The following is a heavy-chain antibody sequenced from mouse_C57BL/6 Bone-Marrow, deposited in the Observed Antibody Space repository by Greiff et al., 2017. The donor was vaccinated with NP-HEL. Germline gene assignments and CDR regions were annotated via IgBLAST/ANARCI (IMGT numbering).Heavy chain of an antibody. CDR1: GYTFTSYW. CDR3: TRGVYSNLWYFDV. D-gene: IGHD2-5*01. Sequence: VQLQQSGTVLARPGASVKMSCKTSGYTFTSYWMHWVKQRPGQGLEWIGAIYPGNSDTSYNQKFKGKAKLTAVTSASTAYMELSSLTNEDSAVYYCTRGVYSNLWYFDVWGTGTTVTVSS. J-gene: IGHJ1*03. V-gene: IGHV1-5*01. CDR2: IYPGNSDT.